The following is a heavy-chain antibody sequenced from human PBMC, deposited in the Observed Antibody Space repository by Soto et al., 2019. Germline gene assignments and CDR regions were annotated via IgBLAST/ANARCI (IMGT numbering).Heavy chain of an antibody. D-gene: IGHD3-16*01. Sequence: LGGSLRLSCAASGFTFSSYGMHWVRQAPGKGLEWVAVISYDGSNKYYADSVKGRFTISRDNSKNTLYLQMNSLRAEDTAVYYCAKDLGDYYYGMDVWGQGTTVTVSS. V-gene: IGHV3-30*18. CDR3: AKDLGDYYYGMDV. CDR1: GFTFSSYG. CDR2: ISYDGSNK. J-gene: IGHJ6*02.